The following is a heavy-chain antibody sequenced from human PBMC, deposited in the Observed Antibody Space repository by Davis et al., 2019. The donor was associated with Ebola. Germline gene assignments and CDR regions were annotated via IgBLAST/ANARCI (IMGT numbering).Heavy chain of an antibody. V-gene: IGHV7-4-1*02. CDR3: ARDSNYYDETYGMDV. D-gene: IGHD3-22*01. J-gene: IGHJ6*02. CDR2: INTNTGIP. CDR1: EYTFTSYP. Sequence: ASVKVSCKASEYTFTSYPMHWVRQAPGQGLEWMGWINTNTGIPTYAQDFTGRFVFSLDTSVSTAYLQITSLKADDTAVYYCARDSNYYDETYGMDVWGQGTTVTVSS.